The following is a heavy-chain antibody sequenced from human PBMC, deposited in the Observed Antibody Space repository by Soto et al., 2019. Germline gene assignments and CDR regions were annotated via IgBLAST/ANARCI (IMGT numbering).Heavy chain of an antibody. V-gene: IGHV3-30*03. Sequence: GGSLRLSCAASGFTFSSYGMHWVRQAPGKGLEWVAVISYDGSNKYYADSVKGRFTISRDNSQNILYLQMNSLRSEDTAVYYCARDSLYSGSYFDYWGPGTLVTVSS. D-gene: IGHD1-26*01. CDR3: ARDSLYSGSYFDY. CDR2: ISYDGSNK. CDR1: GFTFSSYG. J-gene: IGHJ4*02.